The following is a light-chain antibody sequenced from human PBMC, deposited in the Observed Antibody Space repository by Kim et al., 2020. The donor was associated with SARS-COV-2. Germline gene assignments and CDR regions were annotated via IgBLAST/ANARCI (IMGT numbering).Light chain of an antibody. CDR2: TNN. J-gene: IGLJ3*02. V-gene: IGLV1-44*01. CDR1: SSNIGSNT. Sequence: GHRVTISCSGSSSNIGSNTVNWYHQLPGTAPKLLIYTNNQRPSGVPDRFSGSKSGTSASLAISGLQSEDEGDYYCLAWDDRLNGWVFGGGTQLTVL. CDR3: LAWDDRLNGWV.